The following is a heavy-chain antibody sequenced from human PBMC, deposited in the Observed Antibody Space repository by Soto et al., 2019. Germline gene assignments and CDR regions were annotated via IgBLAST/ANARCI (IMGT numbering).Heavy chain of an antibody. D-gene: IGHD6-6*01. V-gene: IGHV3-53*01. CDR1: GFNVSTDN. Sequence: GGSLRLSCAASGFNVSTDNMSWVRQAPGQGLEWVSVIYSGGNKFYAESVKGRFTISRDNSKNTLYLQMNRVRVEDTAVYYCARDRSIAGSNYHYGMDVWGQGTTVTAP. CDR3: ARDRSIAGSNYHYGMDV. J-gene: IGHJ6*02. CDR2: IYSGGNK.